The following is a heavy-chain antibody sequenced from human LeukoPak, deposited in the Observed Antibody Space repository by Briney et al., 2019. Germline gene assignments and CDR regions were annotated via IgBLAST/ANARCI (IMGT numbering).Heavy chain of an antibody. CDR1: GFTFSSYS. J-gene: IGHJ5*02. Sequence: GALRLSCAASGFTFSSYSMNWVRQAPGKGLEWVSYISSSSSTIYYADSVKDRFTISRDNAKNSLYLQMNSLRAEDTAVYYCAREEGYCSSTSCYHWFDPWGQGTLVTVSS. CDR2: ISSSSSTI. V-gene: IGHV3-48*01. D-gene: IGHD2-2*01. CDR3: AREEGYCSSTSCYHWFDP.